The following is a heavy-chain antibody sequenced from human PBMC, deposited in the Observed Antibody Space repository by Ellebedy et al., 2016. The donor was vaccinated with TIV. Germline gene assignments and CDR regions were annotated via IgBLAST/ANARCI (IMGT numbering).Heavy chain of an antibody. J-gene: IGHJ4*02. Sequence: GESLKISXAASGFTFSMLTMNWVRQAPGKGLEWVSSISDSGSYIYYADSVKGRFTISRDNAQNSLYLQMNSLRAEDTAVYYCARADTGYCSSTSCFLDLDYWGQGTLVTVSS. D-gene: IGHD2-2*01. CDR3: ARADTGYCSSTSCFLDLDY. CDR2: ISDSGSYI. CDR1: GFTFSMLT. V-gene: IGHV3-21*01.